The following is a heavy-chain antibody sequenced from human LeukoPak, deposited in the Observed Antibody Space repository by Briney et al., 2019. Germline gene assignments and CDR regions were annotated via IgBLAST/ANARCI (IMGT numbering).Heavy chain of an antibody. V-gene: IGHV4-59*08. CDR3: ARQSIAARRAFDI. D-gene: IGHD6-6*01. CDR2: SYYSGST. CDR1: GGSISSYY. Sequence: PSETLSLTCSVSGGSISSYYWSWIRQPPGKGLEYIGYSYYSGSTDYNPSLKSRVTISVDTSNQFSLMLTSVTAADTAVYYCARQSIAARRAFDIWGQGTMVTVSS. J-gene: IGHJ3*02.